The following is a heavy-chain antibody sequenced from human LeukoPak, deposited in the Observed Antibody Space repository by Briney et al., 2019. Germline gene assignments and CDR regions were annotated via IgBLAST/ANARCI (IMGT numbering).Heavy chain of an antibody. CDR1: GFTFSSYA. D-gene: IGHD3-3*01. CDR3: AKPFWSGYSAFDY. J-gene: IGHJ4*02. V-gene: IGHV3-23*01. CDR2: ISGSGGST. Sequence: GGSLRLSCAASGFTFSSYAMSWVRQAPGKGLEWVSAISGSGGSTYYADSVKGRFTISRDNSENTLYLQMNSLRAEDTAVYYCAKPFWSGYSAFDYWGQGTLVTVSS.